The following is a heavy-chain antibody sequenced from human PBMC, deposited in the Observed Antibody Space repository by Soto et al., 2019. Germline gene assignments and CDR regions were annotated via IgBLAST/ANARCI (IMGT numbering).Heavy chain of an antibody. Sequence: GGSLRLSCSASLFNFSSYAMGWVRQAPGKGLEWVSAISGSGGSTYYADSVKGRFTISRDNSKNTLYLQMNSLRAEDTAVYYCAKDLDIYAFDPWGQGTMVTVSS. D-gene: IGHD3-9*01. CDR1: LFNFSSYA. CDR2: ISGSGGST. J-gene: IGHJ5*02. CDR3: AKDLDIYAFDP. V-gene: IGHV3-23*01.